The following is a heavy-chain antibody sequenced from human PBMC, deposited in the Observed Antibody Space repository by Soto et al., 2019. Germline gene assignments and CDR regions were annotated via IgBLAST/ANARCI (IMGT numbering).Heavy chain of an antibody. CDR2: INPNSGGT. Sequence: QVQLVQSGAEVKKPGASVKVSCKASGYTFSGYYIHWVRQAPGQGLEWMGWINPNSGGTKYAQKFQGWVTMTRDTSISTAYMELSRLRSDDTAVYYCARDIVGATNIHYYYYYGMDVWGQGTTVTVSS. CDR3: ARDIVGATNIHYYYYYGMDV. CDR1: GYTFSGYY. V-gene: IGHV1-2*04. J-gene: IGHJ6*02. D-gene: IGHD1-26*01.